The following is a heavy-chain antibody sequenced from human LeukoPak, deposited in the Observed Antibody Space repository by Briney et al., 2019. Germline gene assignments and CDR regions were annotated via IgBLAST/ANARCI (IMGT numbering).Heavy chain of an antibody. V-gene: IGHV4-59*01. J-gene: IGHJ4*02. D-gene: IGHD2-8*02. Sequence: TSETLSLTCTVSGVSITSYFWSWIRQPPGRGLEGIGYIYHSGSTNSNPSLKSRVSISLDTSKNQFSLRLSSVTAADTAVYYCARGRVPGGWGQGTLVTVSS. CDR1: GVSITSYF. CDR2: IYHSGST. CDR3: ARGRVPGG.